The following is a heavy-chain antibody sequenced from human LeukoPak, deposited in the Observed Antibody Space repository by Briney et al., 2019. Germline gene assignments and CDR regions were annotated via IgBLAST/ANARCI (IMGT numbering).Heavy chain of an antibody. D-gene: IGHD3-10*01. CDR1: SGSVSSSNW. CDR2: IYHSGST. V-gene: IGHV4-4*02. J-gene: IGHJ3*02. CDR3: ARSDGYGLVGI. Sequence: SETLSLTCTISSGSVSSSNWWSWVRQPPGKVLEWIGEIYHSGSTGYNPSLKSRVTMSVDKSKNQFSPNLSSVTAADTAVYYCARSDGYGLVGIWGQGTMVTVSS.